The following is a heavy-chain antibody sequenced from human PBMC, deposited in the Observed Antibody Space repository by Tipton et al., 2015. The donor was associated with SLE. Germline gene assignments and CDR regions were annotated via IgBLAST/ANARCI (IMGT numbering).Heavy chain of an antibody. V-gene: IGHV3-23*01. CDR2: ISGSGGSI. Sequence: GSLRLSCAASGFTFSSYVMSWVRQAPGKGLEWVSGISGSGGSIYYADSVKGRFTISRDNSKNTLYLQMNTLRAEDTAVYYCAKPRGSGDYGGAGFFDLWGRGTLVTVSS. CDR3: AKPRGSGDYGGAGFFDL. CDR1: GFTFSSYV. J-gene: IGHJ2*01. D-gene: IGHD4-17*01.